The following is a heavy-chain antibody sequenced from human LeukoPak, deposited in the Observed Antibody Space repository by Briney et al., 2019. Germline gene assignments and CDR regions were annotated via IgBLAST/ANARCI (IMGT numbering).Heavy chain of an antibody. CDR3: ARASSGWAVDLYYFDY. Sequence: GGSLRLSCAASGFTFRSYSMNWVRQAPGKGLEWVSSISSTSSYIYYADSVKGRFTIPRDNAKNSLYLQMNSLTAEDTAVYYCARASSGWAVDLYYFDYWGQGTLVTVSS. J-gene: IGHJ4*02. V-gene: IGHV3-21*01. CDR1: GFTFRSYS. D-gene: IGHD6-19*01. CDR2: ISSTSSYI.